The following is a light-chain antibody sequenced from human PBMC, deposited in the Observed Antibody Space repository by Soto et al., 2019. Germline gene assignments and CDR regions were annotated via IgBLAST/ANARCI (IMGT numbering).Light chain of an antibody. Sequence: PGERATLSCRASQSVSSSYLAWYQQKPGQAPRLLIYGASSRASGIPDRFSGSGSGTDFTLSISRLEPEDFAVYYCQQDNNWPWTFGQGTKVDNK. CDR3: QQDNNWPWT. CDR1: QSVSSSY. V-gene: IGKV3-20*01. CDR2: GAS. J-gene: IGKJ1*01.